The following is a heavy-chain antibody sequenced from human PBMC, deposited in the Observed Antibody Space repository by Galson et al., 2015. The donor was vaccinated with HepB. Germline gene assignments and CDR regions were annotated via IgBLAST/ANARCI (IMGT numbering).Heavy chain of an antibody. D-gene: IGHD6-6*01. CDR2: ISYDGSNK. Sequence: SLRLSCAASGFTFSSYGMHWVRQAPGKGLEWVAVISYDGSNKYYADSVKGRFTISRDNSKNTLYLQMNSLRAEDTAVYYCAKIGASSSSLMGYYYYYYMDVWGKGTTVTVSS. CDR3: AKIGASSSSLMGYYYYYYMDV. CDR1: GFTFSSYG. J-gene: IGHJ6*03. V-gene: IGHV3-30*18.